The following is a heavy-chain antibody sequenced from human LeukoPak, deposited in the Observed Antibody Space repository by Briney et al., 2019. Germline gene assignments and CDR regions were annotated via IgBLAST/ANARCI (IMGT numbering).Heavy chain of an antibody. J-gene: IGHJ3*02. Sequence: SETLSLTCTVSGGSISSYYWSWIRQPAGKGLEWIGRIYTSGSTNYNPSLKSRVTMSVDTSKSQFSLKLSSVTAADTAVYYCARTYYYDSSGYYTPGLAFDIWGQGTMVTVSS. CDR1: GGSISSYY. CDR2: IYTSGST. D-gene: IGHD3-22*01. V-gene: IGHV4-4*07. CDR3: ARTYYYDSSGYYTPGLAFDI.